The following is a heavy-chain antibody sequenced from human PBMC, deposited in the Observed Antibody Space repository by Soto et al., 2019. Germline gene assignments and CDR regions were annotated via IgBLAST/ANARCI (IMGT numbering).Heavy chain of an antibody. D-gene: IGHD3-10*01. CDR3: ARTYGSGGWGYFDY. CDR1: GGSISSGGYY. Sequence: SETLSLTCTVSGGSISSGGYYWNWIRQHPGKGLEWIGYIYYSGSTYYNPSLKSRLTISVDTSKTQFSLKLSSVTAADTAVYYCARTYGSGGWGYFDYWGQGTLVTVSS. V-gene: IGHV4-31*03. CDR2: IYYSGST. J-gene: IGHJ4*02.